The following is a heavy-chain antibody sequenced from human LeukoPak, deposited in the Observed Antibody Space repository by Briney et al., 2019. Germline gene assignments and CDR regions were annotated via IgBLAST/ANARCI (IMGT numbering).Heavy chain of an antibody. CDR3: VRDKLGDRSSITCSDFDY. J-gene: IGHJ4*02. CDR2: IKQDGSEK. D-gene: IGHD2-2*01. Sequence: GGSLRLSCAASGFTFSRYWMSWVRQAPGKGLEWVANIKQDGSEKFYVDSVRGRFTISRDNAKNSLYLQMNSLRAEDTAVYYCVRDKLGDRSSITCSDFDYWGQGTLVTVSS. V-gene: IGHV3-7*03. CDR1: GFTFSRYW.